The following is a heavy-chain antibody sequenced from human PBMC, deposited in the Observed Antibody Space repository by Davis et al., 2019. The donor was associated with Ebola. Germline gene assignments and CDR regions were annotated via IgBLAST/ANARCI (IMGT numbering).Heavy chain of an antibody. Sequence: SETLSLTCAVYGASFSGYYWTWIRQPPAKGLEWIGQINRGGGTNYNPFLKSRVTISSDMSKNQFSLKLSSVTAADTAVYFCARGRTGSDHPRLDSWGQGTLVTVSS. V-gene: IGHV4-34*01. D-gene: IGHD7-27*01. J-gene: IGHJ4*02. CDR2: INRGGGT. CDR3: ARGRTGSDHPRLDS. CDR1: GASFSGYY.